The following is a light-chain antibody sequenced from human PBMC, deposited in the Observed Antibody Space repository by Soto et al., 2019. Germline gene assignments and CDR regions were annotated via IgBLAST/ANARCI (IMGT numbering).Light chain of an antibody. Sequence: DIQMTQSPSTLSASVEDRVTITCRASQSISSWLAWYQQKPGKAPKLLIYKASSLESGVPSRFSGSGSGTEFTLTISSLQPDDFATYYCQQHNSYSYTFGQGTKLEIK. CDR2: KAS. V-gene: IGKV1-5*03. J-gene: IGKJ2*01. CDR3: QQHNSYSYT. CDR1: QSISSW.